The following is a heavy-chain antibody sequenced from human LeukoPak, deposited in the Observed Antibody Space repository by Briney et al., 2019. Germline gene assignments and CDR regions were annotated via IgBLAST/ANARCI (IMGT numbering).Heavy chain of an antibody. V-gene: IGHV4-61*02. CDR1: GGSISSGSYY. CDR2: IYTSGST. CDR3: ARQGAFDI. Sequence: PSQTLPLTCTVSGGSISSGSYYWSWIRQPAGKGLEWIGRIYTSGSTNYNPSLKSRLTISVDTSKNQFSLKLSSVTAADTTAYYCARQGAFDIWGQGTMVTVSS. J-gene: IGHJ3*02.